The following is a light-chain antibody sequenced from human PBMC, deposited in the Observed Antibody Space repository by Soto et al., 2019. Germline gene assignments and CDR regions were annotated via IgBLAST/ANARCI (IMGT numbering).Light chain of an antibody. CDR1: SSDVGSYNL. CDR2: EGS. V-gene: IGLV2-23*01. CDR3: CSFARGSTLV. J-gene: IGLJ3*02. Sequence: QSALTQPASVSGSPGQSITISCTGTSSDVGSYNLVPWYQQHPGNAPKLMIYEGSKRPSGVSNRFFGSKSGNTASLTISGLQAEDEADYYCCSFARGSTLVFGGGTQLTVL.